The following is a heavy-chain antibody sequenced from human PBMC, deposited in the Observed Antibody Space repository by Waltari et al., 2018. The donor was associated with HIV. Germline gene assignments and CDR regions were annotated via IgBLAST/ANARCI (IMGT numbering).Heavy chain of an antibody. D-gene: IGHD1-1*01. CDR1: GFTFSSYW. J-gene: IGHJ4*02. CDR2: IKQDGSGK. Sequence: EVQLGESGGGLVQPGGSLRLSCAASGFTFSSYWMSWVRQAPGKGVEGVANIKQDGSGKYYGDSVKGRFTISRDNAKNSLDLQMNSLRAEDTAVYYCARDPLVEHRGILDYWGQGTLVTVSS. CDR3: ARDPLVEHRGILDY. V-gene: IGHV3-7*01.